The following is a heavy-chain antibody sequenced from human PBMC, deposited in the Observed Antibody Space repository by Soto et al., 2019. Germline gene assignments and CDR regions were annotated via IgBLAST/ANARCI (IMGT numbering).Heavy chain of an antibody. CDR3: ARDGKRYCSGGSCYGGGMDV. J-gene: IGHJ6*02. CDR2: ISGSGGDT. Sequence: GGSLRLSCAASGFTFSSYAMSWVRQAPGKGLEWVSAISGSGGDTYYADSVKGRFTISRDNSKNTLYLQMNSLRAEDTAVYYCARDGKRYCSGGSCYGGGMDVWGQGTTVTV. CDR1: GFTFSSYA. V-gene: IGHV3-23*01. D-gene: IGHD2-15*01.